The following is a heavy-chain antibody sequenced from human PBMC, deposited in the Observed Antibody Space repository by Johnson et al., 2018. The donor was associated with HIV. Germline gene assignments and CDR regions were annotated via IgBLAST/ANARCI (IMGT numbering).Heavy chain of an antibody. CDR1: GFIFSDYA. Sequence: QVQLVESGGGVVQPGRSLRLSCAASGFIFSDYAIHWVRQAPGQGLEWVSVVSYDGSNKYYAASLKGRFTISRDNSKNTLYLQMNSLRAEDTAVYYCARGDWEVAYDAFDVWGQGTVVTVSS. CDR3: ARGDWEVAYDAFDV. D-gene: IGHD1-26*01. V-gene: IGHV3-30-3*01. CDR2: VSYDGSNK. J-gene: IGHJ3*01.